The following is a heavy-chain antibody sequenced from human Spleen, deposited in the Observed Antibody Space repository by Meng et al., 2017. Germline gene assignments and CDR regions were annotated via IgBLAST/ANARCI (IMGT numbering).Heavy chain of an antibody. CDR3: ASGLVYYYYGMDV. D-gene: IGHD3/OR15-3a*01. CDR2: IKQDGSEK. Sequence: GGSLRLSCAASGFTFSSYWMSWVRQAPGKGLEWVANIKQDGSEKYYVDSVKGRFTISRDNAKNSLYLQMNSLRAEDTAVYYCASGLVYYYYGMDVWGQGTTVTVSS. J-gene: IGHJ6*02. V-gene: IGHV3-7*01. CDR1: GFTFSSYW.